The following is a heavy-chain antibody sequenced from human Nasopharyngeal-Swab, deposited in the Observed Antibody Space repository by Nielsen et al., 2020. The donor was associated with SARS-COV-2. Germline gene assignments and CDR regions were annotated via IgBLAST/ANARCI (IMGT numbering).Heavy chain of an antibody. Sequence: GVLKISCAASGFTFSSYAMSWVRQAPGKGLEWVSAISGSGGSTYYADSVKGRFTISRDNSKNTLYLQMNSLRAEDTAVYYCAKDGGDYDYSAGWGQGTLVTVSS. CDR1: GFTFSSYA. V-gene: IGHV3-23*01. J-gene: IGHJ4*02. CDR2: ISGSGGST. CDR3: AKDGGDYDYSAG. D-gene: IGHD5-12*01.